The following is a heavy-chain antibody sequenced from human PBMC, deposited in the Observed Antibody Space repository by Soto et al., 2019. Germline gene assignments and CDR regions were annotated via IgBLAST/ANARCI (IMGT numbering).Heavy chain of an antibody. Sequence: QVQLVQSGAEVKKPGSSVKVSCKASGGTFSSYAISWVRQAPGQGLEWMGGIIPIFGTANYAQKFQGRVTITADESTSTAYMELSSLRSEDTAVYYCARDSERGGSYKNEGYYYYYGMDVWGQGSTVTVSS. CDR2: IIPIFGTA. CDR3: ARDSERGGSYKNEGYYYYYGMDV. D-gene: IGHD1-26*01. J-gene: IGHJ6*02. V-gene: IGHV1-69*01. CDR1: GGTFSSYA.